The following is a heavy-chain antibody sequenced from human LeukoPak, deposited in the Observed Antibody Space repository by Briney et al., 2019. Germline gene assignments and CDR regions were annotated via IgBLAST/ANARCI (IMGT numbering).Heavy chain of an antibody. Sequence: GGSLRLSCAASGFTFSSYWMSWVRQAPGKGLEWVANIKQDGSEKYYVDSVKGRFTISRDNTKNSLYLQMNSLRAEDTAVYYCARGSGSYSYYYYGMAVWGHGTTVTVSS. CDR2: IKQDGSEK. V-gene: IGHV3-7*01. D-gene: IGHD1-26*01. J-gene: IGHJ6*02. CDR3: ARGSGSYSYYYYGMAV. CDR1: GFTFSSYW.